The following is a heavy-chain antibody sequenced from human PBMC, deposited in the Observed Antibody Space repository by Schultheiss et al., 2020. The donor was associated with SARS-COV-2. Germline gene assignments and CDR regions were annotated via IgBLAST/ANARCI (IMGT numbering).Heavy chain of an antibody. V-gene: IGHV3-11*04. CDR2: ISSSGSTI. CDR3: ARGAVAGDDAFDI. D-gene: IGHD6-19*01. J-gene: IGHJ3*02. Sequence: GGSLRLSCAASGFTFSDYYMSWIRQAPGKGLEWVSYISSSGSTIYYADSVKGRFTISRDNARNTLYLQMHILRAQDTAVYYCARGAVAGDDAFDIWGQGTMVTVSS. CDR1: GFTFSDYY.